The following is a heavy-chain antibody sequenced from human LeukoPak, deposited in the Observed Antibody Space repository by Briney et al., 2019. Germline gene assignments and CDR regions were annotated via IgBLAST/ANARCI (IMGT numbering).Heavy chain of an antibody. Sequence: PSETLSLTCTVSGGSIGNFYWNWIRQPAGKGLEWIGRIFTTGSTNYNPSLKSRVTMSVATSKNQLSLRLSSVTAADTAVYYCARGQGAAAAPGDYWGQGTLVTVSS. V-gene: IGHV4-4*07. CDR2: IFTTGST. CDR1: GGSIGNFY. D-gene: IGHD6-13*01. CDR3: ARGQGAAAAPGDY. J-gene: IGHJ4*02.